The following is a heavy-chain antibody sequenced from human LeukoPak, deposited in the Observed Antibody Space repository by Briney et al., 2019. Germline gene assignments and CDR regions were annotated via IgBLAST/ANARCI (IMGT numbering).Heavy chain of an antibody. Sequence: ASVKVSCKTSGYTFSTYAIQWVRQAPGQRLEWMGWINGGDGNTKFSQKFQGRGTITRDTSASSSYMELSSLRSEDTAVYCCARSYIVVVPAVYFDYWGQGTLVTVSS. CDR3: ARSYIVVVPAVYFDY. V-gene: IGHV1-3*01. CDR2: INGGDGNT. D-gene: IGHD2-2*01. CDR1: GYTFSTYA. J-gene: IGHJ4*02.